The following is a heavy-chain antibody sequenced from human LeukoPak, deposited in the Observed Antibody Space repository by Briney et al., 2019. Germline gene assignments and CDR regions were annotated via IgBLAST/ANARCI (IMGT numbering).Heavy chain of an antibody. CDR2: IRYDGSNE. Sequence: GGSLRLSCAASGFTFSNYGMHWVRQAPAKGLKWVAFIRYDGSNEYYVDSVKGRFTISRDNSKNTLYLQMNSLRAEDTAVYYCAKDANTGWSYFDYWGQGTLVTVSS. J-gene: IGHJ4*02. V-gene: IGHV3-30*02. D-gene: IGHD6-19*01. CDR3: AKDANTGWSYFDY. CDR1: GFTFSNYG.